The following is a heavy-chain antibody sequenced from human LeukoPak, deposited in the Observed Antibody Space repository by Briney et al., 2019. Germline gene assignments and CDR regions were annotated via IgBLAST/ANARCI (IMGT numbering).Heavy chain of an antibody. CDR2: ISTYNGDT. CDR1: GYTFTSYG. V-gene: IGHV1-18*01. Sequence: ASVKVSCKASGYTFTSYGISWVRQAPGQGLEWMGWISTYNGDTNYAQKLQGRVTMTTDTSTTTAYMELRSLRSDDSAVYYCARGSSYGFSMGYWGQGTLVTVSS. D-gene: IGHD5-18*01. J-gene: IGHJ4*02. CDR3: ARGSSYGFSMGY.